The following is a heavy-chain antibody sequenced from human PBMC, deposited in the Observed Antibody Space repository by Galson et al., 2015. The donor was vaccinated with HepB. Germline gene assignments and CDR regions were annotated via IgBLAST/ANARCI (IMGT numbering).Heavy chain of an antibody. CDR3: AHRDLDSSGFDY. D-gene: IGHD3-22*01. J-gene: IGHJ4*02. Sequence: PALVKPTQTLTLTCTFSGFSLSTSGVGGGWIRQPPGKALEWLALIYWDDDKRYSPSLKSRLTITKDTSKNQVVLTMTNMDPVDTATYYCAHRDLDSSGFDYWGQGTLVTVSS. CDR1: GFSLSTSGVG. CDR2: IYWDDDK. V-gene: IGHV2-5*02.